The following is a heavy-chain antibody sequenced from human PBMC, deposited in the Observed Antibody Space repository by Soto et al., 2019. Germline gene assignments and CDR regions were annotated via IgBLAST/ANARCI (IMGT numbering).Heavy chain of an antibody. CDR1: GFSLYTRGVG. Sequence: QITLKESRPTLVKPTQTLTLTCSFSGFSLYTRGVGVGWVRHPPGKALEWLALLYWDNTRRYSPSLKNSLTIAKGTSENQVVLTMTNMEPEDTGTYYCARYTTDTYFDVWGKGTTVTVSS. CDR2: LYWDNTR. D-gene: IGHD2-2*02. CDR3: ARYTTDTYFDV. V-gene: IGHV2-5*02. J-gene: IGHJ6*04.